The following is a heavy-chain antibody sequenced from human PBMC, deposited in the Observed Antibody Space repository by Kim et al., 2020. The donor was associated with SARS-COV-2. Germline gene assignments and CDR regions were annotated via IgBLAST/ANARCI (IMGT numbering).Heavy chain of an antibody. CDR3: AKGEYYYDSSGYEL. CDR1: GFTFSSYG. CDR2: ISGSAGST. V-gene: IGHV3-23*01. Sequence: GGSLRLSCAASGFTFSSYGMHWVRQAPGKGLEWVSAISGSAGSTYYADSVKGRFTVSRDNSKSTLYLQMNSLRAEDTAVYYCAKGEYYYDSSGYELWGTGTLVTVSS. J-gene: IGHJ4*02. D-gene: IGHD3-22*01.